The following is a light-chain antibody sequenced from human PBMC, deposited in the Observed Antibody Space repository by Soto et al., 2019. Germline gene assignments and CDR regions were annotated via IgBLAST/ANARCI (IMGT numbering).Light chain of an antibody. CDR3: PQYDNLPLP. J-gene: IGKJ4*01. CDR1: QDISNY. Sequence: EIQMTQSPSALSASEGERVTITCQASQDISNYLNWYQQKPGKAPKLLIYDASNLETGVPSRFSGSGSGTDFTFTISSLQPEDITPDYCPQYDNLPLPSGGGTKAAIK. V-gene: IGKV1-33*01. CDR2: DAS.